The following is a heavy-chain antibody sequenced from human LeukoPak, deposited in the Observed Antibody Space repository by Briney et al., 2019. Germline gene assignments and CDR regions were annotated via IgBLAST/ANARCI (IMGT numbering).Heavy chain of an antibody. CDR2: IYSGGST. CDR3: ARGMGRGDYYYDSSGYYGYFDY. J-gene: IGHJ4*02. D-gene: IGHD3-22*01. V-gene: IGHV3-66*01. Sequence: GGSLRLSCAASGFTVSSNYMSWVRQAPGKGLEWVSVIYSGGSTYYADSVKGRFTIPRDNSKNTLYLQMNSLRAEDTAVYYCARGMGRGDYYYDSSGYYGYFDYWGQGTLVTVSS. CDR1: GFTVSSNY.